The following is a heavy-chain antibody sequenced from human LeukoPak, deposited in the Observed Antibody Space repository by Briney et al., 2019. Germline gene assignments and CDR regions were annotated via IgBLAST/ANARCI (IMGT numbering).Heavy chain of an antibody. CDR2: IYYSGST. CDR1: GGSISSSSYY. Sequence: SETLSLTCTVSGGSISSSSYYWGWIRQPPGKGLEWIGSIYYSGSTYHNPSLKSRVTISVDTSKNQFSLKLSSVTAADTAVYYCARRGSGWFFDYWGQGTLVTVSS. V-gene: IGHV4-39*01. J-gene: IGHJ4*02. CDR3: ARRGSGWFFDY. D-gene: IGHD6-19*01.